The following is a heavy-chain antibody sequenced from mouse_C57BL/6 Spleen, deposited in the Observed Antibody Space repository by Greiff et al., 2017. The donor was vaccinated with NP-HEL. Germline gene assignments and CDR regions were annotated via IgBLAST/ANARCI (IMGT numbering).Heavy chain of an antibody. J-gene: IGHJ3*01. CDR2: IWWDDDK. CDR3: ARINYGREDAWFAY. D-gene: IGHD1-1*01. Sequence: QVTLKESGPGILQPSQTLSLTCSFSGFSLSTFGMGVGWLRQPSGKGLEWLVHIWWDDDKYYNPSLKSRLTISKDTSKNQVFLKIANVDTADTATYYCARINYGREDAWFAYWGQGTLVTVSA. CDR1: GFSLSTFGMG. V-gene: IGHV8-8*01.